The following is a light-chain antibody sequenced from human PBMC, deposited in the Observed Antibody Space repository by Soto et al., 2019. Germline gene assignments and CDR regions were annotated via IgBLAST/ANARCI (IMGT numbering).Light chain of an antibody. J-gene: IGKJ2*01. Sequence: DIKMTQSPSSLSASVGDRITITCRASQNIRNYLNWYQQKPGKAPKLLIYAAYSLQSGVPSRFSGSGSGTDFTLTITSLQPDDSGTYYCQQSSNTPYTFGQGTKLEIK. CDR3: QQSSNTPYT. CDR1: QNIRNY. CDR2: AAY. V-gene: IGKV1-39*01.